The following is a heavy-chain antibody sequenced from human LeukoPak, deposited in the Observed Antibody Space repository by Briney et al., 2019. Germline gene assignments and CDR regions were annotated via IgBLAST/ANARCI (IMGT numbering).Heavy chain of an antibody. D-gene: IGHD6-6*01. Sequence: SETLSLTCVVNRGSFSGYYWSWIRQPPGKGLEWIGEINHSGSTFYNPSLKSRVTISVDTSKNQFSLKLSSVTAADTAVYYCARGGIAARLRDWGQGTLVTVSS. V-gene: IGHV4-34*01. CDR3: ARGGIAARLRD. CDR2: INHSGST. J-gene: IGHJ4*02. CDR1: RGSFSGYY.